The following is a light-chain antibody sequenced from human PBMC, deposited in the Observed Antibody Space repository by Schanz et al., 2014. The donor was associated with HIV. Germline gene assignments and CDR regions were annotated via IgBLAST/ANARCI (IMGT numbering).Light chain of an antibody. CDR3: QSYDSSLSGSV. CDR2: GTS. J-gene: IGLJ2*01. Sequence: QSVLTQPPSVSGAPGQRVSISCTGGRSNIGAGYDVHWYQQLPGTAPKLLILGTSNRPSGVPDRFSGSKSGTSASLAISGLQSEDEADYYCQSYDSSLSGSVFGGGTKVTVL. CDR1: RSNIGAGYD. V-gene: IGLV1-40*01.